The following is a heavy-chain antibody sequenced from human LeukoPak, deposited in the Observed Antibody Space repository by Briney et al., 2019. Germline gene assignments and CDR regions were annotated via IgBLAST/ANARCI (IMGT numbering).Heavy chain of an antibody. CDR2: IYYTGNI. V-gene: IGHV4-59*02. J-gene: IGHJ4*02. CDR3: ARAGSSWSFDY. CDR1: GDSVSSYY. D-gene: IGHD6-13*01. Sequence: SETLSLTCTVSGDSVSSYYWSWIRQPPGKGLEWIAYIYYTGNINYNPSLKSRVTISVDTSKNQSSLNLTSVTAADTAVYYCARAGSSWSFDYWGQGTLVTVSS.